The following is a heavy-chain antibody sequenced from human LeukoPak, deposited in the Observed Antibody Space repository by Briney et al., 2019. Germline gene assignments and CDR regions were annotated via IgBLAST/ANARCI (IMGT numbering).Heavy chain of an antibody. CDR2: IYYSGGT. Sequence: PSETLSLTCTVSGGSISSYYWSWIRQPPGKGLEWIGYIYYSGGTNYNPSLKSRVTISVDTSKKQFSLRLSSVTAADTSVYYCARRGGDSSGNFDYWGQGTLVTVSS. D-gene: IGHD3-22*01. CDR1: GGSISSYY. CDR3: ARRGGDSSGNFDY. J-gene: IGHJ4*02. V-gene: IGHV4-59*08.